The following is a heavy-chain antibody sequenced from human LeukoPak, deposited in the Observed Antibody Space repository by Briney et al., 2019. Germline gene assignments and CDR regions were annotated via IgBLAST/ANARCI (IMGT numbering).Heavy chain of an antibody. Sequence: EASVKVSCKTTGYTFVSYGINWVRQAPGRGLEWMGWISPYHGNTNFAQNFQDRLTMTTDTSTSTAYMELRSLRSDDTAVYYCARAFEEYYDILTGYLNDYWGQGTLVTVSS. D-gene: IGHD3-9*01. CDR1: GYTFVSYG. J-gene: IGHJ4*02. CDR3: ARAFEEYYDILTGYLNDY. CDR2: ISPYHGNT. V-gene: IGHV1-18*01.